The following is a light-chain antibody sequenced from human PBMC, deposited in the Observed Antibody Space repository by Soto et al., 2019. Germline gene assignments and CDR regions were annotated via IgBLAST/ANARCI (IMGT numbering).Light chain of an antibody. CDR2: EVS. CDR1: SSDVGGYNY. V-gene: IGLV2-8*01. CDR3: SSYAGRNNLYV. J-gene: IGLJ1*01. Sequence: QSALTQPPSASGSPGQSVTISCTGTSSDVGGYNYVSWYQQHPGKAPKLMIYEVSKRPSGLPDRCSASKSGNTGSRTVSGRQAEDVAVYYFSSYAGRNNLYVLGTRTKVTVL.